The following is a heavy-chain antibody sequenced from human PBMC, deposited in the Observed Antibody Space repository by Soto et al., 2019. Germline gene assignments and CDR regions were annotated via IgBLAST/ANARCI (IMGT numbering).Heavy chain of an antibody. CDR2: INRGASGT. J-gene: IGHJ4*02. Sequence: EVQLVESGGDLVQPGGSLRLSCAGSGFIFSAYWMSWVRHAPGKGLEWVAMINRGASGTHYVDSVKGRFTISRDNAKDSRYLQRSSVRVEDAGVYYCAALPTVGDQTADFWGQGTLVPVYS. CDR3: AALPTVGDQTADF. V-gene: IGHV3-7*01. D-gene: IGHD4-17*01. CDR1: GFIFSAYW.